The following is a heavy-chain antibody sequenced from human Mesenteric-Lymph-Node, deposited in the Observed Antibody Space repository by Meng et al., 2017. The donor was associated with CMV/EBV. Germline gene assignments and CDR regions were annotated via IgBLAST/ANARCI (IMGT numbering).Heavy chain of an antibody. CDR1: GYTFTGYY. CDR2: INPNSGGT. J-gene: IGHJ4*02. D-gene: IGHD3-10*01. Sequence: ASVKVSCKASGYTFTGYYMHWVRQAPGQGLEWMGWINPNSGGTNYAQKFQGRVTMTRDTSISTAYMELSRLGSDDTAVYYCARDHGTRAGYYFYWGQGTLVTVSS. V-gene: IGHV1-2*02. CDR3: ARDHGTRAGYYFY.